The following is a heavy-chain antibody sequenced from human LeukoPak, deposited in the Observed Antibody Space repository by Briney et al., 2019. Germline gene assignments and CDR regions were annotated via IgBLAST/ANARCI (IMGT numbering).Heavy chain of an antibody. J-gene: IGHJ5*02. Sequence: SETLSLTCTVSGGSISSSSYYWGWIRQPPGKGLEWIGSIYYSGSTYYNPSLKSRVTISVDTSKNQFSLKLSSVTAADTAVYYCARQLGYCSSTSCQGSFDPWGQGTLVTVSS. V-gene: IGHV4-39*01. D-gene: IGHD2-2*01. CDR2: IYYSGST. CDR1: GGSISSSSYY. CDR3: ARQLGYCSSTSCQGSFDP.